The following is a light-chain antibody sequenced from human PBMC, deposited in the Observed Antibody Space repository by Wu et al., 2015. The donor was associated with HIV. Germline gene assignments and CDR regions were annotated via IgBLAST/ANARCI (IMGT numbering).Light chain of an antibody. CDR1: QSVNSN. V-gene: IGKV3-15*01. J-gene: IGKJ2*03. CDR3: QQYNNWPRS. CDR2: GAS. Sequence: EIVMMQSPATLSVSPGERATLSCRASQSVNSNLAWYKQRAGQAPRLLIYGASTRATGISVRFSGSGSGTEFTLTISSLQSEDSAVYYCQQYNNWPRSFGQGTKLEIK.